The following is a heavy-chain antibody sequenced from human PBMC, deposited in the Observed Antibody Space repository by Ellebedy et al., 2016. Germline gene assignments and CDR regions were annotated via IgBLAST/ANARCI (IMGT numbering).Heavy chain of an antibody. CDR3: VGEQWELLSPFVFDC. CDR1: GITLSNYV. D-gene: IGHD1-26*01. V-gene: IGHV3-30*03. Sequence: GGSLRLXXAASGITLSNYVMHWVRQAPGKGLEWVATISNDGRTHYYVDAVRGRFTISRDNSKNTLFLQMNSLRSEDTAVYYCVGEQWELLSPFVFDCWGQGTLVTVSS. J-gene: IGHJ4*02. CDR2: ISNDGRTH.